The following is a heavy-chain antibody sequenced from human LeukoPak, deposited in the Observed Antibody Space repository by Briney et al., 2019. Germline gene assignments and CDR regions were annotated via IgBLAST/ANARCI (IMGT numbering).Heavy chain of an antibody. D-gene: IGHD4-17*01. V-gene: IGHV3-74*01. CDR2: INSDGINT. CDR1: GFTFSNYW. J-gene: IGHJ4*02. CDR3: AKDGPTVTTRGYFDY. Sequence: GGSLRLSCAASGFTFSNYWMHWVRQAPGKGLVWVSRINSDGINTSYADSVKGRFTISRDNAKNTLNLQMNSLRAEDTAVYYCAKDGPTVTTRGYFDYWGQGTLVTVSS.